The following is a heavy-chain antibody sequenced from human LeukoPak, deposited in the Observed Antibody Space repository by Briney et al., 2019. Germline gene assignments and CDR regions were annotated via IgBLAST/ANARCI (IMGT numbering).Heavy chain of an antibody. CDR3: VREEGY. V-gene: IGHV3-7*01. CDR1: GFTFSTYW. CDR2: IKQDGSHK. Sequence: PGGSLRLSCAASGFTFSTYWMYWVRQAPGKGLEWVANIKQDGSHKYYVDSVKGRFTISRDNAKNSLYLQMNSLRVEDTAVYYCVREEGYWRQGTLVTVSP. J-gene: IGHJ4*02.